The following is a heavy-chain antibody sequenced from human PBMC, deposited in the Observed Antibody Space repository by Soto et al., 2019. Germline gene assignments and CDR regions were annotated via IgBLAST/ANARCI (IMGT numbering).Heavy chain of an antibody. V-gene: IGHV1-69*13. CDR1: GGTFSSYA. D-gene: IGHD3-3*01. CDR3: SLFGSNQYYFDY. Sequence: SVKVSCKASGGTFSSYAISWVRQAPGQGLEWMGGIIPIFGTANYAQKFQGRVTITADESTSTAYMELSSLRSEDTAVYYCSLFGSNQYYFDYWGQGTLVTVSS. CDR2: IIPIFGTA. J-gene: IGHJ4*02.